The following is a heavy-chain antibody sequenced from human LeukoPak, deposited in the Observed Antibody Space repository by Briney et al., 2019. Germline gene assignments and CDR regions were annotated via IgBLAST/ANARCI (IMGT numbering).Heavy chain of an antibody. J-gene: IGHJ4*02. D-gene: IGHD3-10*01. CDR2: INHSGST. CDR3: ARGRRYYGPGSYYPIFFDY. Sequence: PSETLSLTCAVYGGSFSGYYWSWIRQPPGKGLEWIGEINHSGSTNYNPSLKGRVTISVDTSKNQFSLKLSSVTAADTAVYYCARGRRYYGPGSYYPIFFDYWGQGTLVTVSS. CDR1: GGSFSGYY. V-gene: IGHV4-34*01.